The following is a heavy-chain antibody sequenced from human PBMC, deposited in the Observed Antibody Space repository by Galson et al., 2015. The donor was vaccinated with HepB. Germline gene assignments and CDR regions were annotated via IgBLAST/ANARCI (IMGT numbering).Heavy chain of an antibody. CDR2: IYSGGTT. Sequence: SLRLSCAASGFTVSTKHMSWVRQAPGRGLEWVSVIYSGGTTFYAGSVKGRFTISRDNSKNTLYLQMNSLRAEDTAVYYCARDLWGTGYFDYWGQGTLVTVSS. CDR3: ARDLWGTGYFDY. V-gene: IGHV3-53*01. J-gene: IGHJ4*02. D-gene: IGHD3-16*01. CDR1: GFTVSTKH.